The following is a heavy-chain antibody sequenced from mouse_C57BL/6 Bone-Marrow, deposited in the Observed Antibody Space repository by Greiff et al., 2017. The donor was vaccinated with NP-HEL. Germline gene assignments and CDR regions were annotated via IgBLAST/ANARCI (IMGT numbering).Heavy chain of an antibody. Sequence: QVQLQQPGAELVRPGTSVKLSCKASGYTFTSYWMHWVKQRPGQGLEWIGVIDPSDSYTNYNQKFKGKATLTVDTSSSTAYMQRSSLTSEDSAVYYCARRDWDKFAYWGQGTLVTVSA. D-gene: IGHD4-1*01. V-gene: IGHV1-59*01. CDR3: ARRDWDKFAY. CDR2: IDPSDSYT. J-gene: IGHJ3*01. CDR1: GYTFTSYW.